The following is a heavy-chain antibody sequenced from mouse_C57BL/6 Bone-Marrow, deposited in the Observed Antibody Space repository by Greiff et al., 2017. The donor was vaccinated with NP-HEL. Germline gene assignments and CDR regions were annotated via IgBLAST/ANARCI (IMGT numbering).Heavy chain of an antibody. D-gene: IGHD1-1*01. CDR1: GYTFTSYG. J-gene: IGHJ4*01. Sequence: VQRVESGAELVRPGASVKLSCKASGYTFTSYGMSWVQQSPGQGLEWIGEINPRSGNTYYNEKFKGKATLTADKSSSTAYMELRSLTSEDSAVYCCALYYYCSSYDAMDYWGQGTSVTVSS. V-gene: IGHV1-81*01. CDR2: INPRSGNT. CDR3: ALYYYCSSYDAMDY.